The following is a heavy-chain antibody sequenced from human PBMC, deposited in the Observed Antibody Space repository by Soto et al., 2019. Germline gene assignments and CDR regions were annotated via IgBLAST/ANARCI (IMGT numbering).Heavy chain of an antibody. CDR2: IYYSGST. D-gene: IGHD6-19*01. V-gene: IGHV4-31*03. CDR1: GGSISSSDCY. CDR3: ARESSSGWYYFDY. J-gene: IGHJ4*02. Sequence: SETLSLTCTVCGGSISSSDCYWSCIRQHPGKGLQYFGYIYYSGSTFYNSSLKSRVTISVDTSKKQLSLKLTSVTASDTAVYYCARESSSGWYYFDYWGQGTLVTVSS.